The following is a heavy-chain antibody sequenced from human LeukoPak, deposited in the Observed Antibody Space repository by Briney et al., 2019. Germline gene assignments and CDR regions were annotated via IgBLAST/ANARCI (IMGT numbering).Heavy chain of an antibody. V-gene: IGHV3-66*01. J-gene: IGHJ3*01. D-gene: IGHD2-15*01. CDR2: IYGGSST. CDR3: ARASKVEAFDV. CDR1: GFTVSSNY. Sequence: GGSLRLSCAASGFTVSSNYMNWVRQAPGKGLEWVSVIYGGSSTYNADSVKGRFTISRDNSKNTLFLQMNSLRAEDTAVYYCARASKVEAFDVWGQGTMVTVSS.